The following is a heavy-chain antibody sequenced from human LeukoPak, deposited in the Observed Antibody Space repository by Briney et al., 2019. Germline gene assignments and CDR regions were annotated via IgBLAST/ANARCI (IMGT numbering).Heavy chain of an antibody. J-gene: IGHJ6*02. V-gene: IGHV1-46*01. D-gene: IGHD6-6*01. CDR3: ASTYSSSYGLYYYGMDV. CDR2: LKLYDGSI. CDR1: GYTFIRYH. Sequence: ASVKVSCKASGYTFIRYHMHWVRQAPGQGLEWIGVLKLYDGSISHAQKFQGRVTITADESTSTAYMELSSLRSEDTAVYYCASTYSSSYGLYYYGMDVWGQGTTVTVSS.